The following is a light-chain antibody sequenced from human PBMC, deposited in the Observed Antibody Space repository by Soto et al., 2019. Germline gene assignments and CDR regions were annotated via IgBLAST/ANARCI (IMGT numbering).Light chain of an antibody. Sequence: IQMTQSPSSLSASVGDRVTITCRASQRITTYLNWYQQKPGKAPKLLIYAAYSLQSGVPSRFSGYGSGTDFTLTIRSLQPEDFATYYCQQSYTNPKTFGQGTKVDIK. J-gene: IGKJ1*01. V-gene: IGKV1-39*01. CDR3: QQSYTNPKT. CDR1: QRITTY. CDR2: AAY.